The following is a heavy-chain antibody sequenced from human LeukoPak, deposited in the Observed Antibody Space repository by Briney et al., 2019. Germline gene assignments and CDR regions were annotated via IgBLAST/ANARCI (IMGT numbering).Heavy chain of an antibody. V-gene: IGHV5-51*01. D-gene: IGHD2-21*02. J-gene: IGHJ6*02. CDR1: GYRFNAYW. Sequence: GESLKISCKGSGYRFNAYWIGWVRQMPGKGLEWMGIIYPGDSDTRYSPSFQGQVTISADKSISTAYLQWSSLKASDTAMYYCARADIVVVTAIGLRWYYGMDVWGQGTTVTVSS. CDR3: ARADIVVVTAIGLRWYYGMDV. CDR2: IYPGDSDT.